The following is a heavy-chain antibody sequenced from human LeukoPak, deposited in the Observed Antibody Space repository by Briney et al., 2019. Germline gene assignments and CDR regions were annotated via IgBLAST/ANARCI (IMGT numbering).Heavy chain of an antibody. CDR1: GFTFSSYG. J-gene: IGHJ4*02. D-gene: IGHD1-20*01. CDR2: IVGSGDKT. Sequence: GGSLRLSCAASGFTFSSYGMHWVRQAPGKGLEWVSGIVGSGDKTYYADSVKGRFTITRDNSKNTLYLQMNSLRAEDTAVYYCAKEGYNWNEFFFDYWGQGTLVTVSS. V-gene: IGHV3-23*01. CDR3: AKEGYNWNEFFFDY.